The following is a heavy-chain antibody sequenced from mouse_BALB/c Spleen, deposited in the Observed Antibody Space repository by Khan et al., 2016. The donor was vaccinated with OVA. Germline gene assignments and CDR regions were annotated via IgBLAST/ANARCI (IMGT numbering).Heavy chain of an antibody. Sequence: QVQLQQSGAELVKPGASVKLSCKASGYTFTSYDINWVRQRPEQGLEWIGWIFPGDDSTKYNEKFKGKATLTSDKSSSTAYMQLSRLTSEDSAVYFGARHYSGGILYWYLDVWGAGTTVTVSS. V-gene: IGHV1S56*01. CDR2: IFPGDDST. D-gene: IGHD1-1*01. CDR1: GYTFTSYD. CDR3: ARHYSGGILYWYLDV. J-gene: IGHJ1*01.